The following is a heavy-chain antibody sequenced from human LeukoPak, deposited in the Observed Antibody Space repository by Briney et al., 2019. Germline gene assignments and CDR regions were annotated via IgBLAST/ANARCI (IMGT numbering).Heavy chain of an antibody. CDR3: ARVSHYYDSSGAPIDAFDI. J-gene: IGHJ3*02. CDR2: IYYIGST. Sequence: PETLSPTRTLYGGSTSSHYRSWIRPPPERGLEWVGHIYYIGSTNYNPSLKSRVTISGDRSKNQFSLKLSSVTAADTAVYYCARVSHYYDSSGAPIDAFDIWGQGTMVTVSS. D-gene: IGHD3-22*01. V-gene: IGHV4-59*11. CDR1: GGSTSSHY.